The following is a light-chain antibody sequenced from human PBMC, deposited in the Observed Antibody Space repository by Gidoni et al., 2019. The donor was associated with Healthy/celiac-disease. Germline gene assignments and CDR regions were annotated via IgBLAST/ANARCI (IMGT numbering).Light chain of an antibody. J-gene: IGKJ4*01. CDR3: MQALQTQLT. CDR2: LGS. V-gene: IGKV2-28*01. CDR1: QSLLHSNGYNY. Sequence: DIVVTQYPLSLPVTPGEPASISCRSSQSLLHSNGYNYLDWYLQKPGQSPQLLIYLGSNRASGVPDRFSGSGSGTDFTLKISRVEAEDVGVYYCMQALQTQLTFGGGTKVEIK.